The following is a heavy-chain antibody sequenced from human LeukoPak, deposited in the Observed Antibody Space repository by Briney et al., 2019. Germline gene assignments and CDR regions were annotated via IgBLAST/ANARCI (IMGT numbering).Heavy chain of an antibody. D-gene: IGHD3-3*01. CDR2: IYYSGST. Sequence: PSETLSLTCTVSGGSISSSSYYWGWIRQPPGKGLEWIGSIYYSGSTCYNPSLKSRVTISVDTSKNQFSLKLSSVTAADTAVYYCAGSYYDFWSGYFDYWGQGTLVTVSS. J-gene: IGHJ4*02. CDR1: GGSISSSSYY. V-gene: IGHV4-39*01. CDR3: AGSYYDFWSGYFDY.